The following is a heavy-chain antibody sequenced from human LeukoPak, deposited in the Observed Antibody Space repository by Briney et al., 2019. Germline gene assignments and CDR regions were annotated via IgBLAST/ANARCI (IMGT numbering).Heavy chain of an antibody. CDR2: IWYDGSNK. CDR3: ARDRRITIFGVVPKDYYYGMDV. Sequence: PGGSLRLSCAASGFTFSSYWMHWVRQAPGKGLEWVAVIWYDGSNKYYADSVKGRFTISRDNSKNTLYLQMNSLRAEDTAVYYCARDRRITIFGVVPKDYYYGMDVWGQGTTVTVSS. CDR1: GFTFSSYW. D-gene: IGHD3-3*01. V-gene: IGHV3-33*08. J-gene: IGHJ6*02.